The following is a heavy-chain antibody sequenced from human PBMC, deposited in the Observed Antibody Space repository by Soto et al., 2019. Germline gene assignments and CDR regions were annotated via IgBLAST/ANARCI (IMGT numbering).Heavy chain of an antibody. CDR3: ARDLDGMDV. J-gene: IGHJ6*02. CDR2: IYRSGNA. V-gene: IGHV4-30-2*01. Sequence: QLQLQESGSGLVKPSQTLSLTCAVSGGSISSGDYSWSWIRQPPGQGLEWIGYIYRSGNAYYNPSLRSRLTISVDTSKNQFSLKLSSVTAADTAVYYCARDLDGMDVWGQGTKVTVSS. CDR1: GGSISSGDYS.